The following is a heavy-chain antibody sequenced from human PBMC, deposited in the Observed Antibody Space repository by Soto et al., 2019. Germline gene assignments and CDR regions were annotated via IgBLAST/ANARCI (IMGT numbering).Heavy chain of an antibody. Sequence: GGSLRLSCAASGFTFSNAWMNWVRQAPGKGLEWVGRIKGKADGGTADYAAPVKGRFTISRDNFKNTLYLQMNSLKTEDKAVYYCTAPHFSGGSCYFGPGTFDYYYGMDVWGQGTTVTVSS. V-gene: IGHV3-15*07. D-gene: IGHD2-15*01. J-gene: IGHJ6*02. CDR2: IKGKADGGTA. CDR1: GFTFSNAW. CDR3: TAPHFSGGSCYFGPGTFDYYYGMDV.